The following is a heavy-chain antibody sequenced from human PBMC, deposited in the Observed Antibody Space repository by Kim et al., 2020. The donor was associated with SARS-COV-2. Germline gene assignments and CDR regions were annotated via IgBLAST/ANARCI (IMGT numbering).Heavy chain of an antibody. CDR2: ISYDGSNK. Sequence: GGSLRLSCAASGFTFSSYAMHWVRQAPGKGLEWVAVISYDGSNKYYADSVKGRFTISRDNSKNTLYLQMNSLRAEDTAVYYCARNIYSSSWYPREYYYGMDVWGQGTTVTVSS. J-gene: IGHJ6*02. CDR1: GFTFSSYA. D-gene: IGHD6-13*01. V-gene: IGHV3-30*04. CDR3: ARNIYSSSWYPREYYYGMDV.